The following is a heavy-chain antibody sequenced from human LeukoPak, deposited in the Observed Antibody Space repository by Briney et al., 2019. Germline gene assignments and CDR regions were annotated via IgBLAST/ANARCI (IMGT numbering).Heavy chain of an antibody. V-gene: IGHV7-4-1*02. J-gene: IGHJ3*02. CDR1: GYTFTSYA. D-gene: IGHD3-10*01. CDR3: ARAGTLRITMVRGVRKALDAFDI. CDR2: TNTNTGNP. Sequence: ASVKVSCKASGYTFTSYAMNWVRQAPGQGLEWMGWTNTNTGNPTYAQGFTGRFVFSLDTSVSTAYLQISSLKAEDTAVYYCARAGTLRITMVRGVRKALDAFDIWGQGTMVTVSS.